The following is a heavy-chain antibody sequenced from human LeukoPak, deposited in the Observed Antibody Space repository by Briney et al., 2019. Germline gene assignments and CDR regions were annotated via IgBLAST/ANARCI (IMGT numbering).Heavy chain of an antibody. Sequence: GGSLRLSCAASGFTFSSYAMSWVRQAPGNGLEWVSAISGSGGSTYYADSVKGRFTISRDNSKNTLYLQMNSLRAEDTAVYYCAKDQQYQLLYGNLDYWGQGTLVTVSS. V-gene: IGHV3-23*01. D-gene: IGHD2-2*02. CDR2: ISGSGGST. CDR3: AKDQQYQLLYGNLDY. CDR1: GFTFSSYA. J-gene: IGHJ4*02.